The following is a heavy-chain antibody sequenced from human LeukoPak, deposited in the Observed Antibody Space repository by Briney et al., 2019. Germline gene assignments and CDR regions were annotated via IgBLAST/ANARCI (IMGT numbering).Heavy chain of an antibody. Sequence: GGSLRLSCAASGFTFSSYGMHWVRQAPGKGLEWVAVIWYDGSNKYYADSVKGRFTISRDNSKNTLYLQMNSLRAEDTAVYYCASLGGSGWRPFDYWGQGTLVTVSS. J-gene: IGHJ4*02. D-gene: IGHD6-19*01. CDR3: ASLGGSGWRPFDY. CDR1: GFTFSSYG. V-gene: IGHV3-33*01. CDR2: IWYDGSNK.